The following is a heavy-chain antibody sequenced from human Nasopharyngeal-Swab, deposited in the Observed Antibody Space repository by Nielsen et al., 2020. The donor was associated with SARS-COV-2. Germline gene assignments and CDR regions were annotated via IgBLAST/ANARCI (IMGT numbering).Heavy chain of an antibody. J-gene: IGHJ3*02. CDR3: ARDGGYSYNDAFDI. CDR2: INSDGSST. CDR1: GFTFSSYW. D-gene: IGHD5-18*01. Sequence: GGSLRFSCAASGFTFSSYWMHWVRQAPGKGLVWVSRINSDGSSTSYADSVKGRFTISRDNAKNTLYLQMNSLRAEDTAVYYCARDGGYSYNDAFDIWGQGTMVTVSS. V-gene: IGHV3-74*01.